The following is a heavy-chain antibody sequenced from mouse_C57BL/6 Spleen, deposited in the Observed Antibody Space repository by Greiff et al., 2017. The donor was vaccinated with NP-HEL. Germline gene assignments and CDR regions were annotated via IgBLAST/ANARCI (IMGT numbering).Heavy chain of an antibody. CDR3: ARRDYDDAMDY. J-gene: IGHJ4*01. D-gene: IGHD2-4*01. V-gene: IGHV1-47*01. CDR2: FHPYNDDT. CDR1: GYTFTTYP. Sequence: VMLVESGAELVKPGASVKMSCKASGYTFTTYPIEWMKQNHGKSLEWIGNFHPYNDDTNYNEKFKGKATLTVEQSSSTVYLELSRLTSDDSAVYYCARRDYDDAMDYWGQGTSVTVSS.